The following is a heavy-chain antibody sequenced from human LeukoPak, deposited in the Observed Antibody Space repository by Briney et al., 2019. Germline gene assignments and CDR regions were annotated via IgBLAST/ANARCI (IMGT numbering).Heavy chain of an antibody. CDR3: AGADWNDSGWFDP. D-gene: IGHD1-1*01. J-gene: IGHJ5*02. V-gene: IGHV4-39*07. CDR2: IYYSGST. Sequence: PSETLSLTCTVSGGSISSSSYYWGWIRQSPGKGLEWIGSIYYSGSTYYNPSLKSRVTISVDTSKNQFSLKLSSVTAADTAVYYCAGADWNDSGWFDPWGQGTLVTVSS. CDR1: GGSISSSSYY.